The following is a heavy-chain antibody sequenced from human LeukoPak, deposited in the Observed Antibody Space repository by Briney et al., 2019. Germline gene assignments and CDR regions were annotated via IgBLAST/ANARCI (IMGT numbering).Heavy chain of an antibody. Sequence: GGSLRLSCAASGFTVSSNYMSWVRQAPGKGLEWVSVIYSGDSTYYADSVKGRFTISRDNSKNTLYLQMNSLRAEDTAVYYCARAVGYCSSTSCRPNYFDYWGQGTLVTVSS. V-gene: IGHV3-53*01. D-gene: IGHD2-2*01. CDR1: GFTVSSNY. CDR2: IYSGDST. J-gene: IGHJ4*02. CDR3: ARAVGYCSSTSCRPNYFDY.